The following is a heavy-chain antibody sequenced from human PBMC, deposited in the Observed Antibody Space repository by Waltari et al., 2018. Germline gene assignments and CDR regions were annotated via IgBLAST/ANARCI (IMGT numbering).Heavy chain of an antibody. V-gene: IGHV3-30-3*01. D-gene: IGHD6-13*01. CDR2: ISYDGSNK. J-gene: IGHJ4*02. CDR3: ARDIIAAAGTIY. CDR1: GFTFSSYA. Sequence: QVQLVESGGGVVQPGRSLRLSCAASGFTFSSYAMHWVRQAPGKGLEWVAVISYDGSNKYYADSVKGRFTISRDNSKNTLYLQMNSLRAEDTAVYYCARDIIAAAGTIYWGQGTLVTVSS.